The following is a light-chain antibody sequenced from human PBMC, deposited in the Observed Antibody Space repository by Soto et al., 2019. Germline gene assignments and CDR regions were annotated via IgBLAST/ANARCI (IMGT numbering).Light chain of an antibody. Sequence: QSALTQPPSASGTPGQRVTISCSGSSSNIGSNYVYWYQQLPGTAPKLLIYRNNQWPSGVPDRFSGSKSGTSASLAISGLRSEDEADYYCAAWDDSLSGVVFGGGTQLTVL. CDR3: AAWDDSLSGVV. V-gene: IGLV1-47*01. J-gene: IGLJ2*01. CDR1: SSNIGSNY. CDR2: RNN.